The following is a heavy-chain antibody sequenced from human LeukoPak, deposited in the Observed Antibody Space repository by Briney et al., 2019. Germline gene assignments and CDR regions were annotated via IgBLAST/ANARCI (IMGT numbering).Heavy chain of an antibody. CDR3: ARGLSDVY. V-gene: IGHV4-4*02. CDR1: GGSISSSNW. J-gene: IGHJ4*02. CDR2: IYHSGST. Sequence: KPSGTLSLTCAVSGGSISSSNWWSWVRQPPGKGLEWIGEIYHSGSTNYNPSLKSRVTISIDTSKNQFSLKLNSVTAADTAVYYCARGLSDVYWGQGTLVTVSS.